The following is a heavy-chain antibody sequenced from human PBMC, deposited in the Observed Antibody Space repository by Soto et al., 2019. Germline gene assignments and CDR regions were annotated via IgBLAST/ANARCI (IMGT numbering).Heavy chain of an antibody. D-gene: IGHD6-6*01. J-gene: IGHJ5*02. CDR2: ISAYNGNT. V-gene: IGHV1-18*01. CDR3: ARGHSSSSPFRFDP. CDR1: GYSFTSYG. Sequence: ASVKVSCKASGYSFTSYGISWVRQAPGQGLEWMGWISAYNGNTNYAQKLQGRVTMTTDTSTSTAYMELRSLRSDDTAVYYRARGHSSSSPFRFDPWGQGTLVTVSS.